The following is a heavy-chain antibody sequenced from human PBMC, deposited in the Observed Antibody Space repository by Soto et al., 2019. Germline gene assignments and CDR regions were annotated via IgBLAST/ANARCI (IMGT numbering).Heavy chain of an antibody. J-gene: IGHJ4*02. CDR3: ARKMFVAVAGQGAYYFDY. D-gene: IGHD6-19*01. V-gene: IGHV3-7*01. CDR1: GFTFSSYW. Sequence: GGSLRLSCAASGFTFSSYWMSWVRQAPGKGLEWVANIKQDGSEKYYVDSVKGRFTISRDNAKNSLYLQMNSLRAEDTAVYYCARKMFVAVAGQGAYYFDYWGQGTLVTVSS. CDR2: IKQDGSEK.